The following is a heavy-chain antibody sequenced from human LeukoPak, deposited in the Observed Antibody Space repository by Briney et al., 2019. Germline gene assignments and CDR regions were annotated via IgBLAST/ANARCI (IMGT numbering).Heavy chain of an antibody. D-gene: IGHD2-2*01. CDR1: GGSFSGYY. CDR3: ARVGYCSSTSCSYRHSQH. J-gene: IGHJ1*01. CDR2: INHSGST. V-gene: IGHV4-34*01. Sequence: SETLSLTCAVYGGSFSGYYWSWIRQPPGKGLEWIGEINHSGSTNYNPSLKSRVTISVDTSKNQFSLKLSSVTAADTAVYYCARVGYCSSTSCSYRHSQHWGQGTLVTVSS.